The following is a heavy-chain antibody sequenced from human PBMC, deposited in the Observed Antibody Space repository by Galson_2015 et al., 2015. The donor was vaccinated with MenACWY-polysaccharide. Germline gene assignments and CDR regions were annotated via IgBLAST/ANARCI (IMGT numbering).Heavy chain of an antibody. CDR3: ASGYSAYD. CDR2: ITSDGSST. J-gene: IGHJ4*02. Sequence: SLRLSCAASGFTFSTYWMHWVRHAPGKGLVWVSRITSDGSSTNYADSVKGRFTITRDNAKNTLYLQMNSLRAEGTALYYCASGYSAYDWGQRTLVTVSA. V-gene: IGHV3-74*01. D-gene: IGHD5-12*01. CDR1: GFTFSTYW.